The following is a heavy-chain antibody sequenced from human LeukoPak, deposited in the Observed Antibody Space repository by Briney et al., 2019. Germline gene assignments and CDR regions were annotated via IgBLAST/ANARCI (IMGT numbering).Heavy chain of an antibody. CDR1: GFTFSSYA. Sequence: QPGGSLRLSCAASGFTFSSYAMSWVRQAPGKGLEWVSAISGSGGSTYYADSVKGRFTISRDNSKSTLYLQMNSLRAEDTAVYYCAKGTQSDSSGYYFDYWGQGTLVTVSS. V-gene: IGHV3-23*01. J-gene: IGHJ4*02. CDR3: AKGTQSDSSGYYFDY. CDR2: ISGSGGST. D-gene: IGHD3-22*01.